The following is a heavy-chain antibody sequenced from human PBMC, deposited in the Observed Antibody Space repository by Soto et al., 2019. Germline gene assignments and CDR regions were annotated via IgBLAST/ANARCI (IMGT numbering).Heavy chain of an antibody. J-gene: IGHJ5*02. CDR2: IYYSGST. CDR3: ARDRGEQLVWSGWFDP. D-gene: IGHD6-13*01. CDR1: GGSISSYY. V-gene: IGHV4-59*12. Sequence: SETLSLTCTVSGGSISSYYWSWIRQPPGKGLEWIGYIYYSGSTNYNPSLKSRVTISVDTSKNQFSLKLSSVTAADTAVYYCARDRGEQLVWSGWFDPWGQGTLVTVSS.